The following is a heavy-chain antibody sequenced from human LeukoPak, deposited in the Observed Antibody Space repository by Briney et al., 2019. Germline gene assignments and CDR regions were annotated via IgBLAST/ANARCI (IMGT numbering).Heavy chain of an antibody. Sequence: PGGSLRLSCAASGFTFSSYAMSWVRQAPGKGLEWVSAISGSGGSTYYADSVEGRFTISRDNSKNTLYLQMNSLRAEDTAVYYCAKSNDYGDYGGGDYWGQGTLVTVSS. CDR3: AKSNDYGDYGGGDY. V-gene: IGHV3-23*01. J-gene: IGHJ4*02. D-gene: IGHD4-17*01. CDR1: GFTFSSYA. CDR2: ISGSGGST.